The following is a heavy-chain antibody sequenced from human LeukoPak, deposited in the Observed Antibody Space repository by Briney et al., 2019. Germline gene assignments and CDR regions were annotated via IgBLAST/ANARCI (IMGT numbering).Heavy chain of an antibody. CDR1: GGTFSSYA. CDR3: ATADTYSYDASAYYYTY. J-gene: IGHJ4*02. Sequence: SVKVSCKASGGTFSSYAISWVRQAPGQGLEWMGRIIPIFGTANYAQKFQDRVTITADKSTSTAYMELSNLRSEDTAVYYCATADTYSYDASAYYYTYWGQGTLVTVSS. CDR2: IIPIFGTA. D-gene: IGHD3-22*01. V-gene: IGHV1-69*06.